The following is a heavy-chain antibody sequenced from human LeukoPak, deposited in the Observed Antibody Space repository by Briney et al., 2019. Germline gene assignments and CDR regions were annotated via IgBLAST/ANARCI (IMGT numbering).Heavy chain of an antibody. Sequence: SWVRQAPGKGLEWIGYIYYSGSTYYNPSLKSRVTISVDTSKNQFSLKLSSVTAADTAVYYCARDSWASGEYYFDYWGQGTLVTVSS. V-gene: IGHV4-31*02. CDR3: ARDSWASGEYYFDY. J-gene: IGHJ4*02. D-gene: IGHD3-10*01. CDR2: IYYSGST.